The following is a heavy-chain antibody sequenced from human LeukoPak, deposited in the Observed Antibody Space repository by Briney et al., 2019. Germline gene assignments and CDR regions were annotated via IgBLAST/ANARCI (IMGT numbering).Heavy chain of an antibody. V-gene: IGHV1-3*01. D-gene: IGHD6-19*01. CDR3: ATAHSGAMGDY. Sequence: VASVMVSCKASGYTFTSYTMHWVRQAPGQRLEWMGWISAGSGNTEYSQKFQGRVTITRDTSATTAYMELSSLRSEDTAVYYCATAHSGAMGDYWGQGTLVTVSS. CDR2: ISAGSGNT. CDR1: GYTFTSYT. J-gene: IGHJ4*02.